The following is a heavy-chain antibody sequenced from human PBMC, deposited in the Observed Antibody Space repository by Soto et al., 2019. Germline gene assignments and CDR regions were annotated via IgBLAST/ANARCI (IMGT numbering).Heavy chain of an antibody. J-gene: IGHJ4*02. CDR2: ISASGGAT. D-gene: IGHD1-26*01. Sequence: EVELLESGGGLVQPGGSVRLSCVASRFTFTSYAMSWVRQAPGKGLEWVAAISASGGATIHADSVKGRLTISRDNSKNTLYLQMNSLRAEDTAVYYCAKDVEGGSLFRGAFDYWGQGTQVTVSS. CDR3: AKDVEGGSLFRGAFDY. CDR1: RFTFTSYA. V-gene: IGHV3-23*01.